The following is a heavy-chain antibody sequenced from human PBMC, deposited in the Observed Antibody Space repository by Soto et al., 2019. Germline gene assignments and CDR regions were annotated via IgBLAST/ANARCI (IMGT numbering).Heavy chain of an antibody. CDR3: ARDSNEPRGGPYYYYGMDV. Sequence: GASMKVSCKASGYTFTSYGISWVRQAPGQGLEWMGWISAYNGNTNYAQKLQGRVTIXAXESTSTCYMELSSRISEDTAVYYCARDSNEPRGGPYYYYGMDVWGQGTTVTVSS. D-gene: IGHD2-15*01. V-gene: IGHV1-18*04. CDR2: ISAYNGNT. J-gene: IGHJ6*02. CDR1: GYTFTSYG.